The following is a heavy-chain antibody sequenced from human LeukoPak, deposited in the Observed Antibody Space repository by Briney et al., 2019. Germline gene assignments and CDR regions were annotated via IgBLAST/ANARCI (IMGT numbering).Heavy chain of an antibody. Sequence: GGSLRLSCAASGFTFDDYAMSWVRQAPGKGLEWVSAISGTTGSTFYADSVKGRFTISRDNSKNTLYLQMNSLRVEDTAVYYCTKDQADGGRWWYAFDIWGQGTMVAVSS. J-gene: IGHJ3*02. CDR3: TKDQADGGRWWYAFDI. V-gene: IGHV3-23*01. D-gene: IGHD2-8*02. CDR2: ISGTTGST. CDR1: GFTFDDYA.